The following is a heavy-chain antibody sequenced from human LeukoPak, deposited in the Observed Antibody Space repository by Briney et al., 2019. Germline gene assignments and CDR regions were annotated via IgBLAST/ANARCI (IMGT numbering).Heavy chain of an antibody. CDR2: INPNSGGT. J-gene: IGHJ4*02. V-gene: IGHV1-2*02. CDR1: GYTFTGYY. CDR3: ARAFTDIVVVPAAIGFDY. D-gene: IGHD2-2*01. Sequence: ASVKVSCKASGYTFTGYYMHWVRQALRQGLQWMGWINPNSGGTDYAQKFQGRVTMTRDTSISTAYMELSRLRSDDTAVYYCARAFTDIVVVPAAIGFDYWGQGTLVTVSS.